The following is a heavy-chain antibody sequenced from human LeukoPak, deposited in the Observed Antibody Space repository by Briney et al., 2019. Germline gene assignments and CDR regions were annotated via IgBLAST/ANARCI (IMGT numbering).Heavy chain of an antibody. CDR2: ISSSSSTI. J-gene: IGHJ4*02. V-gene: IGHV3-48*04. D-gene: IGHD5-24*01. Sequence: GGSLRLSCAASGFTFSSYSMNWVRQAPGKGLEWVSYISSSSSTIYYADSVKGRFTISRDNAKNSLYLQMNSLRAEDTAVYYCARDRGMAPTSGDYWGQGTLVTVSS. CDR3: ARDRGMAPTSGDY. CDR1: GFTFSSYS.